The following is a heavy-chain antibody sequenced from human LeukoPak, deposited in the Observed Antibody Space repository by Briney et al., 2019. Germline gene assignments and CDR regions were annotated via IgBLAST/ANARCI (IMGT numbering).Heavy chain of an antibody. CDR1: GYTFTDCY. CDR2: INLNSGGT. D-gene: IGHD2-15*01. V-gene: IGHV1-2*02. Sequence: GASVKVSCKASGYTFTDCYMHWVRQAPGQGLEWMGWINLNSGGTNFAQRFQGRVTMTRDTSISTAYMDLSRLISDDTAVYYCARDTGYCTGGSCWCFDHWGQGTLVTVSS. J-gene: IGHJ4*02. CDR3: ARDTGYCTGGSCWCFDH.